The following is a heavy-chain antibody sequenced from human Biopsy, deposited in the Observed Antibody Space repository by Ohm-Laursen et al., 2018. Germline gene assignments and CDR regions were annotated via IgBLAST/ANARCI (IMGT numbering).Heavy chain of an antibody. Sequence: SSVKVSCKTSGYTFTGYFLHWVRQVPGQGLEWMGWINPNSGTTKIAENFQGSVTMTRDTSITTAYLDLTRLTSGDTAVYFCAKGQDLTAGAEYFQYWGQGALITVSS. V-gene: IGHV1-2*04. D-gene: IGHD3-9*01. J-gene: IGHJ1*01. CDR1: GYTFTGYF. CDR3: AKGQDLTAGAEYFQY. CDR2: INPNSGTT.